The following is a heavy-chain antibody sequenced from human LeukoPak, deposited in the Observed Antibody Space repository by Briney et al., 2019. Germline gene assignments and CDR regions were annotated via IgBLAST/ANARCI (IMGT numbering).Heavy chain of an antibody. CDR3: ARDLAGYYDILTGYWNPDY. J-gene: IGHJ4*02. CDR2: ISAYNGNT. CDR1: GYTFTSYG. V-gene: IGHV1-18*01. D-gene: IGHD3-9*01. Sequence: GASVKVSCKASGYTFTSYGISWVRQAPGQGLEWMGWISAYNGNTNYAQKLQGRVTMTTDTSTSTAYMELRSLRSDDTAVYYCARDLAGYYDILTGYWNPDYWGQGTLVTVSS.